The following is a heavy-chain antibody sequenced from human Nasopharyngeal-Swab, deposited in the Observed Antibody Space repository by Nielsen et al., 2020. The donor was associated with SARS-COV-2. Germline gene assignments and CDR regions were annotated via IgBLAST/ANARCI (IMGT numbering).Heavy chain of an antibody. CDR3: ARGAPRGGYDFSLYYYYYYGVDV. CDR2: INHSGST. Sequence: WIRQPPGKGLEWTGEINHSGSTNYNPSLKSRVIISVDTSKNQFSLKLSSVTAADTAVYYCARGAPRGGYDFSLYYYYYYGVDVWGQGTTVTVSS. J-gene: IGHJ6*02. D-gene: IGHD5-12*01. V-gene: IGHV4-34*01.